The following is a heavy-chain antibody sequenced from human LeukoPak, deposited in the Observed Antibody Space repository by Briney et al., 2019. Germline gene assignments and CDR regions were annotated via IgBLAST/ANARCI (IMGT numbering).Heavy chain of an antibody. V-gene: IGHV3-74*01. D-gene: IGHD1-1*01. CDR1: GFTFSACW. CDR2: INNDGTAT. J-gene: IGHJ4*02. CDR3: AREILEPGKTHEY. Sequence: GGSLRLSCAASGFTFSACWMHWVRQVPGKGLVWVSRINNDGTATFFADSVKGRFTISRDNAKNTLYLQMDSLRAEDTAMYYCAREILEPGKTHEYWGQGTLVTVSS.